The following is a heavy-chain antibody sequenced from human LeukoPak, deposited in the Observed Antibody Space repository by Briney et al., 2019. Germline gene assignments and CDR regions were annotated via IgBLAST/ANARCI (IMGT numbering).Heavy chain of an antibody. CDR2: IYYGGST. V-gene: IGHV4-59*08. J-gene: IGHJ5*02. D-gene: IGHD2-15*01. CDR1: GGSISSYY. CDR3: ARRASSSPRGWFDP. Sequence: PSETLSLTCTVSGGSISSYYWSWIRQPPGKGLEWIGYIYYGGSTNYNPSLKSRVTISVDTSKNQFSLKLSSVTAADTAVYYCARRASSSPRGWFDPWGQGTLVTVSS.